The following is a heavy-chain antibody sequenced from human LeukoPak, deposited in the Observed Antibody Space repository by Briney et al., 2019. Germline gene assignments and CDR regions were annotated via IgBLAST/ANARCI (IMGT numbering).Heavy chain of an antibody. J-gene: IGHJ4*02. Sequence: GGSLRLSCAVSGFSFRSYGMHWIRQAPGKGLEWLAMISYDGSEEHYLDSVKGRFTISRDNLKNTLHLQLNSLRPDDSAIYYCAKGVDTVVDMAHFDSWGQGAPVTVSS. D-gene: IGHD5-24*01. CDR1: GFSFRSYG. CDR2: ISYDGSEE. CDR3: AKGVDTVVDMAHFDS. V-gene: IGHV3-30*18.